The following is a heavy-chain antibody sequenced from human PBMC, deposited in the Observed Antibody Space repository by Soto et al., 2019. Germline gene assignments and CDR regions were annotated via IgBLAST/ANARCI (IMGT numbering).Heavy chain of an antibody. D-gene: IGHD1-7*01. CDR2: IYYSGST. V-gene: IGHV4-59*01. CDR1: GGSISSYY. Sequence: PSETLSLTCTVSGGSISSYYWSWIRQPPGKGLEWIGYIYYSGSTNYNPSLKSRVTISVDTSKNQFSLKLSFVTAADTAVYFCARNEGITGTTGPYYYMDVWGKGTTVTVSS. J-gene: IGHJ6*03. CDR3: ARNEGITGTTGPYYYMDV.